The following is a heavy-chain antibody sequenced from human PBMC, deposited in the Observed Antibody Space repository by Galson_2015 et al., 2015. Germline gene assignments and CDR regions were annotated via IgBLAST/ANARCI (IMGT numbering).Heavy chain of an antibody. CDR1: GYIFSSYA. D-gene: IGHD2-2*01. J-gene: IGHJ6*03. CDR2: INGGNGNK. V-gene: IGHV1-3*01. CDR3: ARDQEVPAYYYYMDV. Sequence: SVKVSCKASGYIFSSYAVHWVRQAPGQRLEWIGWINGGNGNKKNSQKFQGRVTITRDTSASTAYMGLSSLKSEDTAVYYCARDQEVPAYYYYMDVWGKGTTVTVSS.